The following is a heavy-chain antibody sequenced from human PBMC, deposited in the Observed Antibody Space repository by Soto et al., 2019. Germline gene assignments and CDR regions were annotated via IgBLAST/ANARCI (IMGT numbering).Heavy chain of an antibody. J-gene: IGHJ4*02. CDR1: GYTFTSYG. D-gene: IGHD6-13*01. Sequence: ASVKVSCKASGYTFTSYGISWVRQAPGQGLEWMGWISAYNGNTNYAQKLQGRVTMTTGTSTSTAYMELRSLRSDDTAVYYCARDLAAAGIVDYWGQGTLVTVSS. CDR2: ISAYNGNT. CDR3: ARDLAAAGIVDY. V-gene: IGHV1-18*01.